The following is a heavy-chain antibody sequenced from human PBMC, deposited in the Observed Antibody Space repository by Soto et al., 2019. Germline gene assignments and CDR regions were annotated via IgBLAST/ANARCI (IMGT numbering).Heavy chain of an antibody. CDR2: ISSSSSYI. CDR1: GFTFRSYS. D-gene: IGHD5-18*01. J-gene: IGHJ4*02. CDR3: ARVVRRYSPDY. V-gene: IGHV3-21*01. Sequence: GGSLRLSCAASGFTFRSYSMNWVRQAPGKGLEWVSSISSSSSYIYYADSVKGRFTISRDNAKNSLYLQMNSLRAEDTAVYYCARVVRRYSPDYWGQGTLVTVSS.